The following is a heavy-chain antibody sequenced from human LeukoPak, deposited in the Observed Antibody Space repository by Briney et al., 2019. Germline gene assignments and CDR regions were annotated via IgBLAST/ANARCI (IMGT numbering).Heavy chain of an antibody. V-gene: IGHV1-69*06. D-gene: IGHD5-24*01. J-gene: IGHJ4*02. CDR3: ASGRDGYNYVGY. CDR1: GYTFTSYY. Sequence: GASVKVSCKASGYTFTSYYMHWVRQAPGQGLEWMGGIIPIFGTANYAQKFQGRVTITADKSTSTAYMELSSLRSEDTAVYYCASGRDGYNYVGYWGQGTLVTVSS. CDR2: IIPIFGTA.